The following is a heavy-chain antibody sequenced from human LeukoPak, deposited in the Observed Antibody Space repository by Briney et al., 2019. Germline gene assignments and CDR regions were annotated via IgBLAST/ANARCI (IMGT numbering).Heavy chain of an antibody. CDR3: ARALGIAVAGAHDY. J-gene: IGHJ4*02. CDR2: IKQDGSEK. CDR1: GFTFSSYW. V-gene: IGHV3-7*03. D-gene: IGHD6-19*01. Sequence: GGSLRLSCAASGFTFSSYWMSWVRQAPGKGLEWVANIKQDGSEKYYVDSVKGRFTISRDNAKNSLYLQMNSLRAEDTAVYYCARALGIAVAGAHDYWGQGTLVTVSS.